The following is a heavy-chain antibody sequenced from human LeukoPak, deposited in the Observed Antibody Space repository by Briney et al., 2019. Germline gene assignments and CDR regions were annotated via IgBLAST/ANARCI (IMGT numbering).Heavy chain of an antibody. V-gene: IGHV4-39*02. D-gene: IGHD3-22*01. CDR3: ARDPWFYSDSSGYFQA. CDR1: GASISGSNYY. CDR2: IYSSGST. Sequence: SETLSLTCAVSGASISGSNYYWGWIRQPPGKGLEWIGNIYSSGSTYYNASLQSRVTISIDTSKNQFSLSLTSVTAADTAVYYCARDPWFYSDSSGYFQAWGQGTLVTVSS. J-gene: IGHJ4*02.